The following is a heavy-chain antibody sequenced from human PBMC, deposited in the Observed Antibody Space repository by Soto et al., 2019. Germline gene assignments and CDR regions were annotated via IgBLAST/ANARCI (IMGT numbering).Heavy chain of an antibody. CDR3: ATEGLTGTGYYYGMDV. CDR1: GGSISSGDYY. V-gene: IGHV4-30-4*01. Sequence: PSETLSLTCTVSGGSISSGDYYWSWIRQPPGKGLEWIGYIYYSGSTYYNPSLKRRVTISVDTSKNQFSLKLSSVTAADTAVYYGATEGLTGTGYYYGMDVGGQGTKVTVS. J-gene: IGHJ6*02. D-gene: IGHD1-20*01. CDR2: IYYSGST.